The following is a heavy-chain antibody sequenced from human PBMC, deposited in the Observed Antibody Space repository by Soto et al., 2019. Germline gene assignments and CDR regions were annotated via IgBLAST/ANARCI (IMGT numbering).Heavy chain of an antibody. J-gene: IGHJ3*02. D-gene: IGHD5-18*01. Sequence: QVQLQESGPGLVKPSQTLSVTCTVSGGSISSGEYFWSWIRQPPGKGLEWIAYIYYSGSTYYNPSLNRRFTISVDTSKNQLSLKLSSLTAADTAVYYCARVLQLWLNAFDIWGQGTMVTVSS. CDR1: GGSISSGEYF. V-gene: IGHV4-30-4*01. CDR2: IYYSGST. CDR3: ARVLQLWLNAFDI.